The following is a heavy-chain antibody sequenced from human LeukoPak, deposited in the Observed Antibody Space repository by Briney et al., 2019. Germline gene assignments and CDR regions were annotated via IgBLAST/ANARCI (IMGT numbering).Heavy chain of an antibody. J-gene: IGHJ4*02. Sequence: SETLSLTCTVSGGSISSYYWSWIRQPPGKGLEWIGYIYYSGSTNYNPSLKSRVTISVDTSKNQFSLKLSSVTAADTAVYYCASLAVAGTLRLDYWGQGTLVTVCS. CDR2: IYYSGST. D-gene: IGHD6-19*01. CDR1: GGSISSYY. V-gene: IGHV4-59*01. CDR3: ASLAVAGTLRLDY.